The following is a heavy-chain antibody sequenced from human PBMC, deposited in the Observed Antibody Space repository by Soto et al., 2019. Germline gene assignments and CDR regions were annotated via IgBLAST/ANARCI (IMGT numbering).Heavy chain of an antibody. CDR1: GFTFSTYA. CDR3: ARGDETVVLPGLFDF. J-gene: IGHJ4*02. Sequence: EVQLVESGGGLVQPGGSLRLSCAASGFTFSTYAMNWVRQAPGTGLEWVSYITGGDNTKYYADSVRGRFAISRDNAKNSLYLQMNSLRAEDTAVYFCARGDETVVLPGLFDFWGQGTLVSVSS. D-gene: IGHD2-2*01. V-gene: IGHV3-48*01. CDR2: ITGGDNTK.